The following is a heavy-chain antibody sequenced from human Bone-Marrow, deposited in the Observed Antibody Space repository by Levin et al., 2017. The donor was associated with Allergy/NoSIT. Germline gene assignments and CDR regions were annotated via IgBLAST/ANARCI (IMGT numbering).Heavy chain of an antibody. CDR1: GYSFTSYW. J-gene: IGHJ3*02. CDR2: IYPGDSDT. D-gene: IGHD3-16*02. Sequence: KVSCKGSGYSFTSYWIGWVRQMPGKGLEWMGIIYPGDSDTRYSPSFQGQVTISADKSISTAYLQWSSLKASDPAMYYCARHIAVEGAFDIWGQGTMVTVSS. CDR3: ARHIAVEGAFDI. V-gene: IGHV5-51*01.